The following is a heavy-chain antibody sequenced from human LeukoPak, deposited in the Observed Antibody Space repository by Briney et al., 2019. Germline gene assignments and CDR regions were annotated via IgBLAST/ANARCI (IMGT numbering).Heavy chain of an antibody. Sequence: GGSLRLSCAASGFTFSSYWMSWVRQAPGKGLEWVANIKQDGSEKYYVDSVKGRFTISRDNAKNSLYLQMNSLRAEDTAVYYCARRDGNRYCSGGSCYSQDYYYYYGIDVWGQGTTVTVSS. V-gene: IGHV3-7*05. CDR1: GFTFSSYW. J-gene: IGHJ6*02. CDR2: IKQDGSEK. CDR3: ARRDGNRYCSGGSCYSQDYYYYYGIDV. D-gene: IGHD2-15*01.